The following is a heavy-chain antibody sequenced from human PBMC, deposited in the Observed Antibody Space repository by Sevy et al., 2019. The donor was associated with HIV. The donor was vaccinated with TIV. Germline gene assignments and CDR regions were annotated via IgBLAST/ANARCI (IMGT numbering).Heavy chain of an antibody. V-gene: IGHV4-31*03. CDR3: ARERGEMADQIYYYGMDV. J-gene: IGHJ6*02. CDR1: GGSISSGGYY. Sequence: SETLSLTCTVSGGSISSGGYYWSWIRQHPGKGLEWIGYIYYSGSTYYNPSLKSRVTISVDTSKNQFSLKLSSVTAADTAVYYCARERGEMADQIYYYGMDVRGQGTTVTVSS. CDR2: IYYSGST.